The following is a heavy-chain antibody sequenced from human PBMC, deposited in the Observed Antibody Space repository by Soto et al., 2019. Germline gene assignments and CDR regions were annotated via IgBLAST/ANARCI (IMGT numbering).Heavy chain of an antibody. CDR3: VIGHVRGNDRHFDY. V-gene: IGHV3-74*01. CDR2: IIGDGNEI. Sequence: EVQLAESGGGLVQPGGSLRLSCAASGFTFSSHWMHWVRQAPGKGLVWVSRIIGDGNEITYADSVKGRFTISRDNAKNTVILQMNSLRAEDTPVYYCVIGHVRGNDRHFDYWGQGTLVTVSS. J-gene: IGHJ4*02. CDR1: GFTFSSHW. D-gene: IGHD3-16*02.